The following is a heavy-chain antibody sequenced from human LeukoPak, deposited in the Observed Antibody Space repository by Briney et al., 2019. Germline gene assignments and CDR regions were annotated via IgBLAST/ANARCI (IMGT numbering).Heavy chain of an antibody. CDR2: VDPEDGET. CDR3: ARDGAPWSYYYYMDV. J-gene: IGHJ6*03. CDR1: GYTFTDYY. V-gene: IGHV1-69-2*01. Sequence: ASVKVSCKVSGYTFTDYYMHWVQQAPGKGLEWMGLVDPEDGETIYVEKFQGRVTITADTSTDTAYMELSSLRSDDTAVYYCARDGAPWSYYYYMDVWGKGTTVTVSS. D-gene: IGHD2-8*01.